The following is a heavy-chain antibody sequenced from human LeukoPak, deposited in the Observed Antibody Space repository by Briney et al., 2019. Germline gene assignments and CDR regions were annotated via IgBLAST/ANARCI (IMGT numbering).Heavy chain of an antibody. CDR2: IYNDGSSR. J-gene: IGHJ4*02. V-gene: IGHV3-74*01. Sequence: PGGSLRLSCAASGXTFSAYWVHWVRQAPGEGLVWVSRIYNDGSSRSYADSVKGRFTISRDNAKNMLYLQMNSLRAEDTALYFCSRSRDSGAFYFDSWGQGALVTVSS. CDR1: GXTFSAYW. D-gene: IGHD2-15*01. CDR3: SRSRDSGAFYFDS.